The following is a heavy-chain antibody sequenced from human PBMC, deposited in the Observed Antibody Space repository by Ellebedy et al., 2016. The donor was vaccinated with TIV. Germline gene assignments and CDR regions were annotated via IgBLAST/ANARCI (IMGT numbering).Heavy chain of an antibody. D-gene: IGHD2-8*01. V-gene: IGHV3-23*01. CDR3: TSPCYSHGVCYPYYFDY. CDR1: GFIFRNYA. CDR2: ISAGGDHT. J-gene: IGHJ4*02. Sequence: GESLKISXAASGFIFRNYAMNWVRQAPGKGLEWVSGISAGGDHTFYADAVKGRFTISRDDSRNTLYLQMNSLRAEDTAVYYCTSPCYSHGVCYPYYFDYWGQGTLVTVSS.